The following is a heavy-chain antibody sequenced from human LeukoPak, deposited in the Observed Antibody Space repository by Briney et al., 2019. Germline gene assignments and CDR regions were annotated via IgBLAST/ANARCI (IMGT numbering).Heavy chain of an antibody. V-gene: IGHV3-30*18. D-gene: IGHD4-17*01. Sequence: GRSLRLSCAASGFTFSRYGLHWVRQTPGKGLEWVAVISYDGSNKYYADSVKGRFTISRDNSKNTLYLQMNSPRAEDTAVYYCAKDRAPVTTTIDYWGQGTLVTVSS. CDR3: AKDRAPVTTTIDY. J-gene: IGHJ4*02. CDR1: GFTFSRYG. CDR2: ISYDGSNK.